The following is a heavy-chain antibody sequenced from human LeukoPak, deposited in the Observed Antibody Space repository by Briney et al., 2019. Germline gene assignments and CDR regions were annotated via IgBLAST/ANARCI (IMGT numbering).Heavy chain of an antibody. D-gene: IGHD4-11*01. CDR3: AAEDTVTRSYDF. J-gene: IGHJ4*02. Sequence: EASVKVSCKAPGDTFDGYYVHWVRQAPGQGLEWTGWINPKFGGTNYAPKLQVRASMTWDTAINTAYMELRSLTSDDTAVYYCAAEDTVTRSYDFWGQGALVTVSS. CDR2: INPKFGGT. CDR1: GDTFDGYY. V-gene: IGHV1-2*02.